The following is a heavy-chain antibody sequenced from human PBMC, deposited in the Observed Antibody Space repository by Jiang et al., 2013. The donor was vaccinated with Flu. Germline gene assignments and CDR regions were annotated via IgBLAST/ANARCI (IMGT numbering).Heavy chain of an antibody. Sequence: QSGSELKKPGASMEISCKASGYIFRDYAINWVRQAPGQGLEWMGWINTNIGKPTYAQGFTGRFVFSLDTSVSTAYLQISSLKAEDTAVYYCARAGGSLPNGMDVWGQGTTVTVSS. J-gene: IGHJ6*02. CDR2: INTNIGKP. CDR1: GYIFRDYA. D-gene: IGHD4-17*01. V-gene: IGHV7-4-1*02. CDR3: ARAGGSLPNGMDV.